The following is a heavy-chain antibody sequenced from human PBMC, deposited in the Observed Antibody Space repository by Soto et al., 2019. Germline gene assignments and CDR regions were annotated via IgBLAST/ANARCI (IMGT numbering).Heavy chain of an antibody. CDR2: ISAYNGNT. V-gene: IGHV1-18*04. J-gene: IGHJ4*02. CDR1: GYTFTSYG. CDR3: ARDNMGVVGAPYYFDY. D-gene: IGHD1-26*01. Sequence: ASVKVSCKASGYTFTSYGISWVRQAPGQGLEWMGWISAYNGNTNYAQKLQGRVTMTTDTSASTAYMELRSLRSDDTAVYYCARDNMGVVGAPYYFDYWGQGTLVTVSS.